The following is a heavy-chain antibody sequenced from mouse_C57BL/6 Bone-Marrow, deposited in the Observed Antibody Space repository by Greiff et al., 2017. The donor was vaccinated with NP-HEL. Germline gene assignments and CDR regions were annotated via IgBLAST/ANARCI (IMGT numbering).Heavy chain of an antibody. CDR3: AKTPYSNYPGYYAMDY. CDR1: GFSLTSYG. V-gene: IGHV2-5*01. J-gene: IGHJ4*01. CDR2: IWRGGST. Sequence: QVQLQQSGPGLVQPSQSLSITCTVSGFSLTSYGVHWVRQSPGKGLEWLGVIWRGGSTDYNAAFMSRLSITKDNSKSQVFFKMNSLQADDTAIYYCAKTPYSNYPGYYAMDYWGQGTSVTVSS. D-gene: IGHD2-5*01.